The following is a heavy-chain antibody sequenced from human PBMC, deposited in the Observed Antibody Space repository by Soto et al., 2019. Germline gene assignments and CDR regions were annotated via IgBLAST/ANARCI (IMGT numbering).Heavy chain of an antibody. V-gene: IGHV1-24*01. CDR2: LDPEDGEA. D-gene: IGHD5-12*01. Sequence: ASVQVSCQVYGETLTALSIHWVRQSPVKGLECMGGLDPEDGEAFYAQNFQGRVTMTEDTSTDTSYMELSRLRSEDTAMYYCARHSGLGYSGYVIRYWGQGTLVTGSS. J-gene: IGHJ4*02. CDR1: GETLTALS. CDR3: ARHSGLGYSGYVIRY.